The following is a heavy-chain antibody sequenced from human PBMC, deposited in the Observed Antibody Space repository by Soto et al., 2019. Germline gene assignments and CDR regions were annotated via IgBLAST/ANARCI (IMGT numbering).Heavy chain of an antibody. CDR2: IYYSGST. CDR1: GGSISSGGYY. D-gene: IGHD2-15*01. Sequence: QVQLQESGPGLVKPSQTLSLTCTVSGGSISSGGYYWSWIRQHPGKGLEWIGYIYYSGSTYYNPSLKSRVNISVDTSKNQFSLKLSSVTAADTAVYYCARDKCSGGSCYSTWFDPWGQGTLVTVSS. J-gene: IGHJ5*02. CDR3: ARDKCSGGSCYSTWFDP. V-gene: IGHV4-31*03.